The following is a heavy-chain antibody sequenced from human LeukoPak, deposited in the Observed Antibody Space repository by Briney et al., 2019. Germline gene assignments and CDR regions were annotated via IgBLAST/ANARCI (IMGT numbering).Heavy chain of an antibody. CDR3: ACRPTHFWSGYSGY. J-gene: IGHJ4*02. V-gene: IGHV3-23*01. Sequence: GGSLRLSCAASGFTFSSYAVSWVRQARGKGLGWVSAISGSGDSTYYADCVKGRFTISRDNSKNTLYLQMNSLRAEDTAVYYCACRPTHFWSGYSGYWGQGTLVTVSS. CDR1: GFTFSSYA. D-gene: IGHD3-3*02. CDR2: ISGSGDST.